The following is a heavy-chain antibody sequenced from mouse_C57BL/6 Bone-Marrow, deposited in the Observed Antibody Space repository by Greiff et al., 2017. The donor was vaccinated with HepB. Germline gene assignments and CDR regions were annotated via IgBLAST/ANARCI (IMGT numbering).Heavy chain of an antibody. CDR2: IYPGSGST. Sequence: VKLQQPGAELVKPGASVKMSCKASGYTFTSYWITWVKQRPGQGLEWIGDIYPGSGSTNYNEKFKSKATLTVDTSSSTAYMQLSSLTSEDSAVYYCARSITTVDWYFDVWGTGTTVTVSS. V-gene: IGHV1-55*01. CDR1: GYTFTSYW. D-gene: IGHD1-1*01. CDR3: ARSITTVDWYFDV. J-gene: IGHJ1*03.